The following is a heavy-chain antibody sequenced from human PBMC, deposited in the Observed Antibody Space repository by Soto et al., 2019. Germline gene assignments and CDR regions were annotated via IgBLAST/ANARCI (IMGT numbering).Heavy chain of an antibody. Sequence: SETLSLTCTVSGGSISSGGYYWSWIRQHPGKGLEWIGYIYYSGSTYYNPSLKSRVTISVDTSKNQFSLKLSSVTAADTAVYYCARDRHTAMVTWGQGTLVTVSS. CDR1: GGSISSGGYY. V-gene: IGHV4-31*03. D-gene: IGHD5-18*01. CDR3: ARDRHTAMVT. CDR2: IYYSGST. J-gene: IGHJ5*02.